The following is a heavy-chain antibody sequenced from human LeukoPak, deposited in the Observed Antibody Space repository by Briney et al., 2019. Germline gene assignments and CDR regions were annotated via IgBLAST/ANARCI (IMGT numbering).Heavy chain of an antibody. Sequence: GGSLRLSCAASGFTFSSYAMSWVRQAPGKGLEWVSAISGSGGSTYYADSVKGRFTISRDNSKNTLYLQMNSLRAEDTAVYYCAKDREGSWFRDNFDYWGQGTLVTVSS. V-gene: IGHV3-23*01. D-gene: IGHD6-13*01. CDR2: ISGSGGST. CDR3: AKDREGSWFRDNFDY. J-gene: IGHJ4*02. CDR1: GFTFSSYA.